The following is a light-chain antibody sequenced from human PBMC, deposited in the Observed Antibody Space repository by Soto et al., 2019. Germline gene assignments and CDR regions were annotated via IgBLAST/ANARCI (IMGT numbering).Light chain of an antibody. CDR2: AVS. CDR1: QTVIRH. Sequence: IQMTQFPSSLSASVGDRVTITCRAGQTVIRHLNWYQQKPVRAPNLLIHAVSNLQSGVPSRFSGSGSGTEFTLTISDLQPEDFATYYCQQSYSTLFTFGPGTKVEIK. CDR3: QQSYSTLFT. V-gene: IGKV1-39*01. J-gene: IGKJ3*01.